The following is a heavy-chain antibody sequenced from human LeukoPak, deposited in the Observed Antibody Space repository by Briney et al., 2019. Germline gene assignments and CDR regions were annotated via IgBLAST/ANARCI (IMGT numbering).Heavy chain of an antibody. CDR1: GFTVNNYV. Sequence: GGSLTLSCAPSGFTVNNYVIHWVRQPPGKGLEWVASFRYDGSHEYYADSVKGRFTFSRDNSKNTLLLQMNSLRTEDTAVYYCASRPAGFDWGPFVFWGQGTLVTVSS. D-gene: IGHD5-12*01. J-gene: IGHJ4*02. CDR2: FRYDGSHE. CDR3: ASRPAGFDWGPFVF. V-gene: IGHV3-30*02.